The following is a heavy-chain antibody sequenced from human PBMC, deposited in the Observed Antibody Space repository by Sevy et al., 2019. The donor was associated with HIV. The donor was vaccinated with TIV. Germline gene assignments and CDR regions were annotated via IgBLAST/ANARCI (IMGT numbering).Heavy chain of an antibody. CDR3: GKTPRYDILTGSFDP. J-gene: IGHJ5*02. Sequence: GGSLRLSCAASGFTFDDYAMHWVRQAPGKGLEWVSGISWNRGSIGYADPVKGRFTISRDNAKNSLYLQMNSLRAEDTALYYCGKTPRYDILTGSFDPWGQGTLVTVSS. CDR1: GFTFDDYA. CDR2: ISWNRGSI. V-gene: IGHV3-9*01. D-gene: IGHD3-9*01.